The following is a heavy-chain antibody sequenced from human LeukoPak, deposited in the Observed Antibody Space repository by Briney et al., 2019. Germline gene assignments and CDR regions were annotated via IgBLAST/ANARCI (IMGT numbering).Heavy chain of an antibody. CDR1: GGSISGYY. J-gene: IGHJ5*02. Sequence: SETLSLTCTVSGGSISGYYWSWIRQPPGKGLEWIGEINHSGNTNYNPSLKSRVTISIDTSKNQFSLRLSSVTAADTAVYYCARKVKSPNWFDPWGQGTLVTVSS. CDR3: ARKVKSPNWFDP. V-gene: IGHV4-34*01. D-gene: IGHD4-11*01. CDR2: INHSGNT.